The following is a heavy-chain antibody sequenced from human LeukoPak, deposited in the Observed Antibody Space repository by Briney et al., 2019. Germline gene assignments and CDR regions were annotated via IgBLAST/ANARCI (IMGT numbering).Heavy chain of an antibody. CDR1: GYTFTSYG. D-gene: IGHD2-2*02. J-gene: IGHJ4*02. CDR3: ARDTEYQLLYYAVGLGDY. V-gene: IGHV1-18*01. Sequence: RASVKVSCKASGYTFTSYGISWVRRAPGQGLEWMGWISAYNGSTNYAQKLQGRVTMTTDTSTSTAYMELRSLRSDDTAVYYCARDTEYQLLYYAVGLGDYWGQGTLVTVSS. CDR2: ISAYNGST.